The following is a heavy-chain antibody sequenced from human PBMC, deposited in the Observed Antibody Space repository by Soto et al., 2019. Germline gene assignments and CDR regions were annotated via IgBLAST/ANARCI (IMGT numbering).Heavy chain of an antibody. Sequence: ETLSLTCAVYGGSFSGYYWSWIRQPPGKGLEWIGEINHSGSTNYNPSLKSRVTISVDTSKNQFSLKLSSVTAADTAVYYCARGGGITIFGLIDYWGQGTLVTVS. V-gene: IGHV4-34*01. CDR1: GGSFSGYY. J-gene: IGHJ4*02. CDR3: ARGGGITIFGLIDY. CDR2: INHSGST. D-gene: IGHD3-3*01.